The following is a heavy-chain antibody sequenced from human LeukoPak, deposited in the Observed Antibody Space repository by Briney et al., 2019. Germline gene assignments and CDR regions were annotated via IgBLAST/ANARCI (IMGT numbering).Heavy chain of an antibody. D-gene: IGHD6-19*01. J-gene: IGHJ4*02. CDR1: GFTFSSYE. V-gene: IGHV3-48*03. CDR3: ARGHSSGWARFDY. Sequence: GGCLRLSCAASGFTFSSYEMNWVRQAPGKGLEWVSYISSSGSTIYFADSVKGRFTISRDNAKNSLYLQMNSLRAEDTAVYYCARGHSSGWARFDYWGQGTLFT. CDR2: ISSSGSTI.